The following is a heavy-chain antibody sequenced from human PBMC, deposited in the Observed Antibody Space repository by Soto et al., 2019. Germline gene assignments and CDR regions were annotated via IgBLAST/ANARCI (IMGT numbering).Heavy chain of an antibody. V-gene: IGHV4-34*01. D-gene: IGHD3-3*01. Sequence: SETLSLTCAVYGGSFSGYYWSWIRQPPGKGLGWIGEINHSGSTNYNPSLKSRVTISVDTSKNQFSLKLSSVTAADTAVYYCARSSFLYYDFWSGYYGGLDYWGQGTLVTVSS. CDR2: INHSGST. J-gene: IGHJ4*02. CDR3: ARSSFLYYDFWSGYYGGLDY. CDR1: GGSFSGYY.